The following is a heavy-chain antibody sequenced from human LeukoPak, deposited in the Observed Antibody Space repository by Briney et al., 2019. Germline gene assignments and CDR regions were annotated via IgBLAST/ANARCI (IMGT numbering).Heavy chain of an antibody. V-gene: IGHV3-20*04. CDR2: INWNGGST. Sequence: SGGSLRLSCAASGFTFDDYGMNWVRQAPGKGLESVSGINWNGGSTYYADSVKGRFTISRDNAKNSLYLQMNSLRAEDTALYYCARDHNAYDIWGQGTMVTVSS. CDR3: ARDHNAYDI. CDR1: GFTFDDYG. J-gene: IGHJ3*02.